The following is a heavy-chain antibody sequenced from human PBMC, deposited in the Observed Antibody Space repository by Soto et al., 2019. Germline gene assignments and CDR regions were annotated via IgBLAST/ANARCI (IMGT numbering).Heavy chain of an antibody. Sequence: PGGSLRLSCAASGFSFSDSYIHWVRQASGKGLEWVGRIRRKAYNYATAYAVSVEDRFTVSRDDSKNTAYLQMNSLKAEDTAVYYCSKLQVQSGPGNYYYGMDVWGQGTTVTVSS. CDR1: GFSFSDSY. CDR3: SKLQVQSGPGNYYYGMDV. V-gene: IGHV3-73*01. CDR2: IRRKAYNYAT. D-gene: IGHD5-12*01. J-gene: IGHJ6*02.